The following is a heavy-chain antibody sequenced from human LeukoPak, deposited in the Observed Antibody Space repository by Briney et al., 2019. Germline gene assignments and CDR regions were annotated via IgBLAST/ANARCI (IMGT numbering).Heavy chain of an antibody. D-gene: IGHD2-2*01. CDR3: ATFVLGDCSSTSCYVPFDY. Sequence: SVKVSCKASGGTFSSYAIGWVRQAPGQGLEWMGGIIPIFGTANYAQKFQGRVTITADKSTSTAYMELSSLRSEDTAVYYCATFVLGDCSSTSCYVPFDYWGQGTMVTVSS. V-gene: IGHV1-69*06. CDR1: GGTFSSYA. CDR2: IIPIFGTA. J-gene: IGHJ4*02.